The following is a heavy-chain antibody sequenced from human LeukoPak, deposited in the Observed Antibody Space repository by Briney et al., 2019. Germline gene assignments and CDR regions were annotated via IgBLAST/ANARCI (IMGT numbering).Heavy chain of an antibody. CDR3: AREQYQLLDWFDP. J-gene: IGHJ5*02. V-gene: IGHV4-59*11. CDR2: ISYIGST. CDR1: GDSFSSHY. D-gene: IGHD2-2*01. Sequence: SETLSLTCAVSGDSFSSHYWTWIRQPPGKGLEWIGYISYIGSTNYNPSPKSRVTISVDTSKNQFSLKLSSVTAADTAVYYCAREQYQLLDWFDPWGQGTLVTVSS.